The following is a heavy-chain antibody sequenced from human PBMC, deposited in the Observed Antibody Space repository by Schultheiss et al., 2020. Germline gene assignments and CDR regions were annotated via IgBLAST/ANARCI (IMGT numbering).Heavy chain of an antibody. D-gene: IGHD3-22*01. CDR2: IKSKTDGGTT. CDR3: SRVGGTMIVVVCRRVTNYYYYGMDV. V-gene: IGHV3-15*01. Sequence: GGSLRLSCAASGFTFSNAWMSWVRQAPGKGLEWVGRIKSKTDGGTTDYAAPVKGRFTISRDDSKNTLYLQMNSLKTEDTAVYYCSRVGGTMIVVVCRRVTNYYYYGMDVWGQGTTVTFSS. CDR1: GFTFSNAW. J-gene: IGHJ6*02.